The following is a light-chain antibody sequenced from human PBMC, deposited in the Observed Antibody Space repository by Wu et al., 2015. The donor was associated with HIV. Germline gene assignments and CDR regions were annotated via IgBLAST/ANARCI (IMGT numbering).Light chain of an antibody. Sequence: DIQMTQSPSTLSASVGDRVAITCRASQSISHWLAWYQQKPGKAPKLLIYKASNVEGGVPSRFSGSGSGTDFTLTIRRLEPEDFAVYYCQQYGSSPPVTFGQGTRLEIK. J-gene: IGKJ5*01. V-gene: IGKV1-5*03. CDR3: QQYGSSPPVT. CDR2: KAS. CDR1: QSISHW.